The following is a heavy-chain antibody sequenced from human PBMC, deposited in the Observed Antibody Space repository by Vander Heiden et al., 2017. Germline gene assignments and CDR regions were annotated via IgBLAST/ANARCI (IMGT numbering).Heavy chain of an antibody. CDR3: ARVGVFYGIVTGYEINWFDP. CDR2: IYTSGGT. V-gene: IGHV4-4*07. Sequence: QVQLQESGPGLVKPSETLSLTCTVSGGPISTYYWSWIRQPAGKGLEWIGRIYTSGGTSYNPSIKSRVTMALDTSKNQFSLKLSSVTAADTAVYYCARVGVFYGIVTGYEINWFDPWGDGTMVTVYS. J-gene: IGHJ5*02. D-gene: IGHD3-9*01. CDR1: GGPISTYY.